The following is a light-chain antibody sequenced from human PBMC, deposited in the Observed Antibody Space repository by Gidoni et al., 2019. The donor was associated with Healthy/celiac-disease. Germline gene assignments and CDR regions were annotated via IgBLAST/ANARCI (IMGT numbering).Light chain of an antibody. J-gene: IGKJ4*01. V-gene: IGKV3-20*01. CDR1: QSVSSSY. Sequence: DIVLTQSPGTLSLSPGERASLSCRASQSVSSSYLAWYQQKPGQAPRPLIYGASSRATGIPDRFSGSGSGTDFTLTISRLEPEDFAVYYCQQYGSSPFTFGGGTKVEIK. CDR3: QQYGSSPFT. CDR2: GAS.